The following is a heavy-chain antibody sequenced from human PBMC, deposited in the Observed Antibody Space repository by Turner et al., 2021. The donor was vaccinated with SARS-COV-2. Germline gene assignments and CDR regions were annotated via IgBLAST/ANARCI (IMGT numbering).Heavy chain of an antibody. CDR1: GYTLTGYY. CDR3: ATDQFDGMDV. J-gene: IGHJ6*02. V-gene: IGHV1-2*02. D-gene: IGHD3-10*01. CDR2: INPNSGDT. Sequence: QVQLVQSGAEVKKPGASVRVSCKASGYTLTGYYMHWVRQAPGQGLEWMGWINPNSGDTNYAQKFQGRVTMTRDTSISTAYMELSRLRSDDTAVYYCATDQFDGMDVWGQGTTVTVSS.